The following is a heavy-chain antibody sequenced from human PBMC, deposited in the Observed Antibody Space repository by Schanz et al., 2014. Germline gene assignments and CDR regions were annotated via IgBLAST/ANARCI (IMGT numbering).Heavy chain of an antibody. D-gene: IGHD5-18*01. Sequence: EVRLVESGGGLVEPGGSLRLSCAASGFTFSSHAMSWVRQAPGKGLVWVSRIDADGNSTSYADSVKGRFTISRDNAKNTVYLQMTSLRVEDTAVYYCARGGADSAMAHEYWGRGTLVTVSS. CDR1: GFTFSSHA. CDR2: IDADGNST. V-gene: IGHV3-74*02. J-gene: IGHJ4*02. CDR3: ARGGADSAMAHEY.